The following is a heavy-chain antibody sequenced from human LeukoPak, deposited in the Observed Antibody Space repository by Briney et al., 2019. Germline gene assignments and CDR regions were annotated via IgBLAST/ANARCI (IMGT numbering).Heavy chain of an antibody. CDR3: ARAPLYYGSGSYRPHYMDV. V-gene: IGHV4-34*01. J-gene: IGHJ6*03. D-gene: IGHD3-10*01. CDR1: GGSFSGYY. CDR2: INHSGST. Sequence: SETLSLXCAVYGGSFSGYYWSWIRQPPGKGLEWIGEINHSGSTNYNPSLKSRVTISVDTSKNQFSLKLSSVTAADTAVYYCARAPLYYGSGSYRPHYMDVWGKGTTVTVSS.